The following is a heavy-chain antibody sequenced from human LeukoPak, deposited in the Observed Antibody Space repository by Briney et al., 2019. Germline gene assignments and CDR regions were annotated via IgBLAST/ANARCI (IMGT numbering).Heavy chain of an antibody. V-gene: IGHV4-59*08. Sequence: SETLSLTCTVSGSSISSYYWSWIRQPPGKGLEWIGYIYYSGSTNYNPSLKSRVTISVDTSKNQFSLRLSSVTAADTAVYYCANTHIAAPPFDYWGQGTLVTVSS. D-gene: IGHD6-6*01. CDR3: ANTHIAAPPFDY. CDR1: GSSISSYY. CDR2: IYYSGST. J-gene: IGHJ4*02.